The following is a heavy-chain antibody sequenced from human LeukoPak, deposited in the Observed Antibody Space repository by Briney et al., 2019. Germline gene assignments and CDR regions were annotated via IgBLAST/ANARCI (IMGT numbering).Heavy chain of an antibody. CDR2: IQYHGRDI. Sequence: GESLKISCAASGFTFRTYGMHWVRQAPGKGLEWVAFIQYHGRDIFYADSVKGRFTISRDNSKNTLFLQMNSMRAEDSAVYYCVPDYDFIGGTWAEFFDFWGQGTMVTVSS. CDR3: VPDYDFIGGTWAEFFDF. V-gene: IGHV3-30*02. D-gene: IGHD3-16*01. CDR1: GFTFRTYG. J-gene: IGHJ3*01.